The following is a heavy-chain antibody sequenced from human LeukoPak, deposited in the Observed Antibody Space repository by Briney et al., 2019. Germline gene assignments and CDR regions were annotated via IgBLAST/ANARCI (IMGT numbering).Heavy chain of an antibody. V-gene: IGHV4-30-4*01. CDR3: ARCTVTTWFDP. CDR2: IYYSGST. Sequence: SETLSLTCTVSGGSISSGDYYWSWIRQPPGKGLEWIGYIYYSGSTYYNPSLKSRVTISVDTSKNQFSLKLSSVTAADTAVYYCARCTVTTWFDPWGQGTLVTVSS. J-gene: IGHJ5*02. D-gene: IGHD4-17*01. CDR1: GGSISSGDYY.